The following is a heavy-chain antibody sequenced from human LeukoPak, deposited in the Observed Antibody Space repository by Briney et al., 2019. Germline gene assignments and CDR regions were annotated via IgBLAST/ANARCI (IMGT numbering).Heavy chain of an antibody. CDR3: ARQGYYGSGRVPSI. CDR1: GYSISSGYY. D-gene: IGHD3-10*01. J-gene: IGHJ3*02. Sequence: SETLSLTCAVSGYSISSGYYRGWIRQPPGKGLEWIGSIYHSGSTYYNPSLKSRVTISVDTSKNQFSLKLSSVTAADTAVYYCARQGYYGSGRVPSIWGQGTMVTVSS. V-gene: IGHV4-38-2*01. CDR2: IYHSGST.